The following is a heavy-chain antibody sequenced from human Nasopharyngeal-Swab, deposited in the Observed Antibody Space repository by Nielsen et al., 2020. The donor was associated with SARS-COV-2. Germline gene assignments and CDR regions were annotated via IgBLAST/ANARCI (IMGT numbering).Heavy chain of an antibody. CDR3: ARHRQLWASRSWLDP. D-gene: IGHD3-16*01. CDR1: GGSISSSSSY. Sequence: SETLSLTCTVPGGSISSSSSYWAWIRQAPGKGLEWLGSIYDNGGTYYSPSLNSRVTISVDTSKNEFSLRLRSVTAADTALYYCARHRQLWASRSWLDPWGQGALVTVSS. J-gene: IGHJ5*02. CDR2: IYDNGGT. V-gene: IGHV4-39*01.